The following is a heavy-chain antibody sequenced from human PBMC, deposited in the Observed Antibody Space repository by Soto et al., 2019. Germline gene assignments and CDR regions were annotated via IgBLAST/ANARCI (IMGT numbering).Heavy chain of an antibody. CDR2: IYYSGST. CDR1: GGSVSSGSYY. Sequence: QVQLQESGPGLLKPSETLSLTCTVSGGSVSSGSYYWSWIRQPPGKGLEWIGYIYYSGSTNYNPSLKSRVTISVDTSKNQFSLKLSSVTAADTAVYYCARGGAIVAWGQGTLVTVSS. V-gene: IGHV4-61*01. D-gene: IGHD1-26*01. J-gene: IGHJ5*02. CDR3: ARGGAIVA.